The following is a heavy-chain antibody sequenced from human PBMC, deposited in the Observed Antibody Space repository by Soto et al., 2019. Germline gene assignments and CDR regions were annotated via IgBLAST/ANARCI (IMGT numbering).Heavy chain of an antibody. CDR2: ISSSSSTI. Sequence: GGSLRLSCAASGFTFSSYNMNWVRQAPGKGLEWVSYISSSSSTIYYADSVKGRFTISRDNAKDSLYLQMDSLRDEDTAVYYCARVPATYYYYGTDVWGQGTTVTVSS. CDR3: ARVPATYYYYGTDV. V-gene: IGHV3-48*02. J-gene: IGHJ6*02. CDR1: GFTFSSYN.